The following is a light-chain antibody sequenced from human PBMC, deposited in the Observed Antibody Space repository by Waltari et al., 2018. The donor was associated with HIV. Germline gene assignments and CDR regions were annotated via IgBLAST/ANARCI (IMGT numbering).Light chain of an antibody. CDR1: QDIGSA. V-gene: IGKV1-6*01. CDR3: LQSYSFPYT. Sequence: AIQMTQSPTSLPASVGDRVTISCRAGQDIGSALNWYQQKPGKAPELLIYTASILQSGVPSRFSGGGSGTDVTLTINSLQPEDFATYYCLQSYSFPYTVGQGTQLDIK. J-gene: IGKJ2*01. CDR2: TAS.